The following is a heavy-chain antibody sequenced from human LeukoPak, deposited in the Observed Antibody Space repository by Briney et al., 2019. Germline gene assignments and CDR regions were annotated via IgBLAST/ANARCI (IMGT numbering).Heavy chain of an antibody. CDR1: GFTFSDYY. Sequence: GGSLRLSCTASGFTFSDYYMSWIHQTPGKGLEWLSYISTRDNTIQYADSVKGRFTISRDNANNSVFLQMNNLRAEDSAIYYCARGARWAYYFDYWGQGSLVTVSS. CDR3: ARGARWAYYFDY. V-gene: IGHV3-11*01. CDR2: ISTRDNTI. J-gene: IGHJ4*02. D-gene: IGHD4-23*01.